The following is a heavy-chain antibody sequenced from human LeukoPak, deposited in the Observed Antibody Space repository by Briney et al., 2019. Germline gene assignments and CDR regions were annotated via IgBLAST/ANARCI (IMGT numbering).Heavy chain of an antibody. CDR3: TKDSSAYYDSSGYN. J-gene: IGHJ4*02. Sequence: MTSETLSLTCTVSGVSISSDNYYWGWIRQPPGKGLEWIGSIYYSGTTYYNPSLKSRVTISVDTSKNQFSLKLSSVTAADTAVYYCTKDSSAYYDSSGYNWGQGTLVTVSS. CDR2: IYYSGTT. CDR1: GVSISSDNYY. V-gene: IGHV4-39*02. D-gene: IGHD3-22*01.